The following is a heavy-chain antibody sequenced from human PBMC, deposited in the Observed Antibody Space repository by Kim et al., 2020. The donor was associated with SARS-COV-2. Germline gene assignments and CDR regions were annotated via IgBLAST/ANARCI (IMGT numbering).Heavy chain of an antibody. CDR3: AREGESSGWYGY. D-gene: IGHD6-19*01. Sequence: YYADAVKGRFTISRDNAKNSLYLQMNSLRAEDTAVYYCAREGESSGWYGYWGQGTLVTVSS. V-gene: IGHV3-21*01. J-gene: IGHJ4*02.